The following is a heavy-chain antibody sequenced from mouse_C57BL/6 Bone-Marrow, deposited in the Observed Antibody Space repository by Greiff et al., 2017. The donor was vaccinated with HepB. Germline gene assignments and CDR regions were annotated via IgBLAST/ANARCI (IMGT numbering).Heavy chain of an antibody. D-gene: IGHD4-1*01. V-gene: IGHV1-26*01. CDR1: GYTFTDYY. CDR3: TKPGGTGTRAYYFDY. Sequence: EVQLQQSGPELVKPGASVKISCKASGYTFTDYYMNWVKQSHGKSLEWIGDINPNNGGTSYNQKFKGKATLTVDKSSSTAYMELRSLTSEDSAVYYCTKPGGTGTRAYYFDYWGQGTTLTVSS. J-gene: IGHJ2*01. CDR2: INPNNGGT.